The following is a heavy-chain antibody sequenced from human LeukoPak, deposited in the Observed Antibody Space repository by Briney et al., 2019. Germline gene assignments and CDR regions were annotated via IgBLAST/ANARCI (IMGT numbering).Heavy chain of an antibody. CDR1: GFTFTNAW. J-gene: IGHJ4*02. Sequence: GGSLRLSCVDSGFTFTNAWMSWVRQTPGKGLEWVANIKGDGSVKAYIDSVKGRFTISRDNAKSSLYLQMNSLRAADTAVYYCARDSGNFYVDYWGQGTLVTVSS. D-gene: IGHD1-26*01. CDR3: ARDSGNFYVDY. CDR2: IKGDGSVK. V-gene: IGHV3-7*03.